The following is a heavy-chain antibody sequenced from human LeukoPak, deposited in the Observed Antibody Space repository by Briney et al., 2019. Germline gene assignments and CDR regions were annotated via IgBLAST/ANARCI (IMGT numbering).Heavy chain of an antibody. CDR2: TYYSGST. CDR1: GGSISSYY. D-gene: IGHD6-13*01. Sequence: PSETLSLTCTVSGGSISSYYWSWIRQPPGKGLEWIGYTYYSGSTNYNPSLKSRVTISVDTSKNQFSLKLSSVTAADTAVYYCARGGGSSWYTAAFDIWGQGTMVTVSS. CDR3: ARGGGSSWYTAAFDI. J-gene: IGHJ3*02. V-gene: IGHV4-59*01.